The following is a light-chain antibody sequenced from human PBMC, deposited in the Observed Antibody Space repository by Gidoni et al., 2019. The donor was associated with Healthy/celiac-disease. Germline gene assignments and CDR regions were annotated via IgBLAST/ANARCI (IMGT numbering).Light chain of an antibody. CDR1: QSVNSN. CDR2: GAS. Sequence: EIVMTQSPATLSVSPGERATLSCRASQSVNSNLAWYQQKPGQAPRLLIYGASTRATGIPARFSGSASGTEFTLTISSLQSEDFAVYYCQQYNNWPFTFGQGTRLEIK. CDR3: QQYNNWPFT. J-gene: IGKJ5*01. V-gene: IGKV3-15*01.